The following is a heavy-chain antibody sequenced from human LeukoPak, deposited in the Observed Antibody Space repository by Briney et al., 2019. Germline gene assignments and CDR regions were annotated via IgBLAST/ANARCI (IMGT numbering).Heavy chain of an antibody. CDR1: GYSFTSYW. Sequence: GESLKISCKGSGYSFTSYWIGWVRQMPGKGLEWMGIIYPGDSDTRYRPSFQGQVTISADKSISTAYLQWSSLKASDTAMYYCARHEVVAATNRGSDYYYYYMDVWGKGTTVTVSS. V-gene: IGHV5-51*01. D-gene: IGHD2-15*01. CDR2: IYPGDSDT. CDR3: ARHEVVAATNRGSDYYYYYMDV. J-gene: IGHJ6*03.